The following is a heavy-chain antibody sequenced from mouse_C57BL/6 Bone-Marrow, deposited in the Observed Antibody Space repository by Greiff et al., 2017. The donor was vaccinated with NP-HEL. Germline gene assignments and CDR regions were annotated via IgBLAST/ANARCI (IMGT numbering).Heavy chain of an antibody. Sequence: VQLQQPGAELVKPGASVKLSCKASGYTFTSYWMHWVKQRPGQGLEWIGMFHPNSGSTNYNENFKSKATLTVDKSSSTAYMQLSSLTSEDSAVDYCARDGYYAMDDWGQGTSVTASS. CDR2: FHPNSGST. V-gene: IGHV1-64*01. D-gene: IGHD2-3*01. J-gene: IGHJ4*01. CDR3: ARDGYYAMDD. CDR1: GYTFTSYW.